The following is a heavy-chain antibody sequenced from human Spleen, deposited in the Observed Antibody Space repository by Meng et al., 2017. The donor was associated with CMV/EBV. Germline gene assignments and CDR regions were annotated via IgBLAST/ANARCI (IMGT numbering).Heavy chain of an antibody. Sequence: SSNVYWGWIRQSPGKGLEWIGSIYYSGSTYYNPSLKSRVTISVDTSKNQFSLKLSSVTAADTAVYYCARDRCSSTSCYLGNGDWFDPWGQGTLVTVSS. CDR3: ARDRCSSTSCYLGNGDWFDP. J-gene: IGHJ5*02. V-gene: IGHV4-39*07. CDR2: IYYSGST. CDR1: SSNVY. D-gene: IGHD2-2*01.